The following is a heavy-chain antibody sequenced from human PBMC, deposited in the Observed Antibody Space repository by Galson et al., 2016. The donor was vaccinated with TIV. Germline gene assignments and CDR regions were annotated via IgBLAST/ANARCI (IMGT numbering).Heavy chain of an antibody. CDR1: GFTVSTNY. D-gene: IGHD3-16*01. V-gene: IGHV3-53*05. Sequence: SLRLSCAVSGFTVSTNYMSWARQAPGKGLEWVSVIYTNTKTFYTDSVRGRFTISRDNSKNMLFLQMNSLRTEDTSVYFCARQHDYLYYFDLWGQGTLVTVSS. J-gene: IGHJ4*02. CDR2: IYTNTKT. CDR3: ARQHDYLYYFDL.